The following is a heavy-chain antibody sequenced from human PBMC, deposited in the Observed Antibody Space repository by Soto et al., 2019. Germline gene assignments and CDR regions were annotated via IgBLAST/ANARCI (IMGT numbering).Heavy chain of an antibody. V-gene: IGHV5-51*01. CDR3: ARQTTPWIQLWASDY. CDR2: IYPGDSDT. D-gene: IGHD5-18*01. CDR1: GCSFTSYL. J-gene: IGHJ4*02. Sequence: PGESLKISCKGSGCSFTSYLIGWVRQMPGKGLEWMGIIYPGDSDTRYSPSFQGQVTISADKSISTAYLQWSSLKASDTAMYYCARQTTPWIQLWASDYWGQGTLVTVSS.